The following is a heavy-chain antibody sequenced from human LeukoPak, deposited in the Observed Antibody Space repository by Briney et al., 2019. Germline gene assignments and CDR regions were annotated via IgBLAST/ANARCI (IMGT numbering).Heavy chain of an antibody. CDR3: AKVGGLGSLYPNGIMDY. CDR1: GFTFGSYA. CDR2: ISGSGAGT. J-gene: IGHJ4*02. Sequence: PGGSLRLSCAASGFTFGSYAMTWVRQAPGKGLEWVSGISGSGAGTYYADSVKGRFTISRDNSKNTLHLQMNSLRAEDTAVYYCAKVGGLGSLYPNGIMDYWGQGTLVTVSS. D-gene: IGHD3-10*01. V-gene: IGHV3-23*01.